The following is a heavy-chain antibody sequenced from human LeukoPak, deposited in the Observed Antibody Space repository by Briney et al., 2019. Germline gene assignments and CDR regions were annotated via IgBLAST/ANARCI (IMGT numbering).Heavy chain of an antibody. J-gene: IGHJ4*02. D-gene: IGHD5-24*01. CDR1: GFTFSSYA. Sequence: PGRSLRLSCAASGFTFSSYAMHWVRQAPGKGLEWVAVISYDGSNKYYADSVKGRFTISRDNSKNTVFLQMNNLRTEDTAVYFCARPSPPGDGYNPPDYWGQGTLVTVSS. CDR3: ARPSPPGDGYNPPDY. CDR2: ISYDGSNK. V-gene: IGHV3-30-3*01.